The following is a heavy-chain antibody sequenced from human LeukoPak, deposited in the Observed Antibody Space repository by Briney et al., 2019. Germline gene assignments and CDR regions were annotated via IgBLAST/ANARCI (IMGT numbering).Heavy chain of an antibody. D-gene: IGHD3-3*01. CDR2: IYYSGST. Sequence: SETLSLTCTVSGGSISSSSYYWGWIRQPPGKGLEWNGSIYYSGSTYYNPSLKSRVTISVDTSKNQFSLKLSSVTAADTAVYYCARDYYDFWSGIYYYYYMDVWGKGTTVTVSS. J-gene: IGHJ6*03. CDR3: ARDYYDFWSGIYYYYYMDV. CDR1: GGSISSSSYY. V-gene: IGHV4-39*07.